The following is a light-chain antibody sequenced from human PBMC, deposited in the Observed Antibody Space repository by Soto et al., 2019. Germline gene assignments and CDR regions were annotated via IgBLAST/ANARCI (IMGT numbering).Light chain of an antibody. CDR3: CSYTSSSTHV. CDR2: DVN. V-gene: IGLV2-14*03. J-gene: IGLJ1*01. CDR1: SSDVGGYNF. Sequence: QSALTQPASVSGSPGQSITISCTGTSSDVGGYNFVSWYQQHPGKVPKLMIFDVNRRPSGVSDRFSGSKSCNTASLTISGIQAEDEGDYYCCSYTSSSTHVFGSGTKLTVL.